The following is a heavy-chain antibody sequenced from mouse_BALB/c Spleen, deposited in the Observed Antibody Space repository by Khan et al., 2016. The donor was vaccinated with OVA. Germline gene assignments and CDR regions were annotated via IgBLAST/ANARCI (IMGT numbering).Heavy chain of an antibody. J-gene: IGHJ2*01. CDR2: IKYSGIT. V-gene: IGHV3-2*02. D-gene: IGHD1-1*01. CDR3: ARSGTISTVVITDFDY. CDR1: GYSITSDFA. Sequence: QLQESGPGLVKPSQSLSLTCTVTGYSITSDFAWNWIRQFPGNKLEWMGYIKYSGITSYNPSLKSRFSITRNTSKNQFFLQLISVTTENTATYYCARSGTISTVVITDFDYWGQGTTLTVSS.